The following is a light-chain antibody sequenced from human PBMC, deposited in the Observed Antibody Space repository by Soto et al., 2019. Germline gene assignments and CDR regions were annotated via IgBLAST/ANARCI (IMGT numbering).Light chain of an antibody. CDR2: AAS. Sequence: DIQMTQSPSSMSASVGDRVTITCRASQSISSYLNWYQQKPGKAPKLLIYAASSLQSGVPSRFSGSGSGTDFTLTISRMEPEDFAVYYCQQYGSPGTFCQGTKVDIK. CDR3: QQYGSPGT. V-gene: IGKV1-39*01. CDR1: QSISSY. J-gene: IGKJ1*01.